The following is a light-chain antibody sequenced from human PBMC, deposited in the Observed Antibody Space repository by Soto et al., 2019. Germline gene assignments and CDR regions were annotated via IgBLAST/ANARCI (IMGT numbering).Light chain of an antibody. CDR2: DAT. V-gene: IGKV3-20*01. CDR1: EYVPNRE. CDR3: EQYGRPPLT. Sequence: EILLTQSPLTLSASPGERVTLSCRASEYVPNREVAWYKQLSGRAPRLLIYDATKRASGVADKFSGSGYGTDFTLTIKRLEPEDFAVYYCEQYGRPPLTLGGGTRVDI. J-gene: IGKJ4*01.